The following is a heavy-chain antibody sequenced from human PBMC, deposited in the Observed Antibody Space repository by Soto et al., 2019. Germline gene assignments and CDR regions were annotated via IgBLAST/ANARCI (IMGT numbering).Heavy chain of an antibody. CDR3: ARETTVTTKGYYYGMDV. V-gene: IGHV4-4*07. Sequence: SETLSLTCTVSGGSISSYYWSWIRQPAGKGLEWIGRIYTSGSTNYNPSLKSRVTMSVDTSKNQFSLKLSSVTAADTAVYYCARETTVTTKGYYYGMDVWGQGTTVTVSS. D-gene: IGHD4-4*01. CDR1: GGSISSYY. CDR2: IYTSGST. J-gene: IGHJ6*02.